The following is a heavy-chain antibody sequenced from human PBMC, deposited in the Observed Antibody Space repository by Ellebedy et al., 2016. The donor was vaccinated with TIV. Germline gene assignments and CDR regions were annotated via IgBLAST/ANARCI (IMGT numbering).Heavy chain of an antibody. V-gene: IGHV3-64*04. Sequence: GGSLRLSCSASGFTFSSYAMHWVRHAPGKGLEFVSAISSNGGSTYYADSLKGRFTISRDNSKNTLYLQLNSLRAEDTAVYYCVRTLQQLGAFDIWGQGALVSVSS. CDR1: GFTFSSYA. D-gene: IGHD1-1*01. J-gene: IGHJ3*02. CDR2: ISSNGGST. CDR3: VRTLQQLGAFDI.